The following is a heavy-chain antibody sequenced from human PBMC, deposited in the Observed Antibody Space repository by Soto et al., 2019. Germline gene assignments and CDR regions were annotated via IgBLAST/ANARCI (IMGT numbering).Heavy chain of an antibody. CDR1: GFSLTTTGMC. CDR2: IDWDGEK. Sequence: GPTLVNPTQTLTLTCTFSGFSLTTTGMCVGWIRQPPGKALEWLALIDWDGEKYYTTSLKTRLTISTDTSKNQVVLTMTNMDPVDTATYYCARSQVGTTTMDWFDPWGQGTLVTVSS. CDR3: ARSQVGTTTMDWFDP. D-gene: IGHD1-26*01. V-gene: IGHV2-70*01. J-gene: IGHJ5*02.